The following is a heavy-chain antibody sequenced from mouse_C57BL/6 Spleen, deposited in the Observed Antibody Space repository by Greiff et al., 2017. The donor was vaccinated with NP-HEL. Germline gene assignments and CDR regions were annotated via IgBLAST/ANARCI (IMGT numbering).Heavy chain of an antibody. V-gene: IGHV1-50*01. Sequence: QVQLKESGAELVKPGASVKLSCKASGYTFTSYWMQWVKQRPGQGLEWIGEIDPSDSYTNYNQKFKGKATLTVDTSSSTAYMQLSSLTSEDSAVYYCARDRTFDYWGQGTTLTVSS. CDR3: ARDRTFDY. J-gene: IGHJ2*01. CDR1: GYTFTSYW. CDR2: IDPSDSYT. D-gene: IGHD3-2*01.